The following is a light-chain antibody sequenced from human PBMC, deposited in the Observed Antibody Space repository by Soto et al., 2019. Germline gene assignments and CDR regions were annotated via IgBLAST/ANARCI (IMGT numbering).Light chain of an antibody. CDR1: QSVSSY. V-gene: IGKV3D-15*01. CDR3: QQYTVWPFT. Sequence: EIVLTQSPATLSLSPGDRATLPCRASQSVSSYLAWYQQKPGQAPRLLIYGASSRATGIPDRFSGSGSGTEFTLTISSLQSEDFAVYYCQQYTVWPFTFGGGTKVDIK. J-gene: IGKJ4*01. CDR2: GAS.